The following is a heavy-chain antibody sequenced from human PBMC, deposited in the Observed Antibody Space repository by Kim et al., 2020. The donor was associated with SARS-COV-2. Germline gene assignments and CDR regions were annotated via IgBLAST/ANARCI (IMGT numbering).Heavy chain of an antibody. Sequence: GGSLRLSCAASGFTFSDSPMHWVRQASGKGLEWVGRIRSKANSYATAYAASVRARFIISRDDSKNTAYLQMNSLKTEDTAVYYCTRIPGTPFAFWDAFD. J-gene: IGHJ3*02. D-gene: IGHD1-1*01. V-gene: IGHV3-73*01. CDR3: TRIPGTPFAFWDAFD. CDR2: IRSKANSYAT. CDR1: GFTFSDSP.